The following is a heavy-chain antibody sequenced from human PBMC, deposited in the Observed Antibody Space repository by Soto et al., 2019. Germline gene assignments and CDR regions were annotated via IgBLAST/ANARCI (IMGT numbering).Heavy chain of an antibody. V-gene: IGHV5-51*01. CDR3: ARLPGIAARPVLLDV. D-gene: IGHD6-6*01. J-gene: IGHJ6*04. CDR2: IYPGDSDT. CDR1: GYSFTSYW. Sequence: PGESLKISCKGSGYSFTSYWIGWVRQMPGKGLEWMGIIYPGDSDTRYSPSFQGQVTISADKSISTAYLQWSSLKASDTAMYCCARLPGIAARPVLLDVWGKGTTVTVSS.